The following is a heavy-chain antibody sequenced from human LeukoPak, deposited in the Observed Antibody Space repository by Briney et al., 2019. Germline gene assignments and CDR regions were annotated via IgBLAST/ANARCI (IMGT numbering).Heavy chain of an antibody. CDR1: GYTFTGYY. V-gene: IGHV1-2*02. CDR2: INPNSGGT. D-gene: IGHD6-19*01. Sequence: ASVKVSCKASGYTFTGYYMHWVRQAPGQGLEWMGWINPNSGGTNYAQKFQGRVTMTRDTSISTAYMELSRLRSDDTAVYYCARAKRRIAVAGRNFGYYYYYMDVWGKGTTVTISS. J-gene: IGHJ6*03. CDR3: ARAKRRIAVAGRNFGYYYYYMDV.